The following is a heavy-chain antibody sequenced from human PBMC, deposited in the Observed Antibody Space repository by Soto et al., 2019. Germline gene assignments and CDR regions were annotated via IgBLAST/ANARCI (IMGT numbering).Heavy chain of an antibody. Sequence: EVQLVESGGGLVQPGRSLRLSCAASGFTFDDYAMHWVRQAPGKGLEWVSGISWNSGSIGYADSVKGRFTISRDNAKNSLYLQMNSLRAEDTALYYCAKDRGSSWYVYDAFDIWGQGTMVTVSS. CDR2: ISWNSGSI. V-gene: IGHV3-9*01. CDR1: GFTFDDYA. CDR3: AKDRGSSWYVYDAFDI. D-gene: IGHD6-13*01. J-gene: IGHJ3*02.